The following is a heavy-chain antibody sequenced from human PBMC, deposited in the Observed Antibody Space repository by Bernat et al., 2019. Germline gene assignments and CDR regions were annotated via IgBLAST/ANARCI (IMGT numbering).Heavy chain of an antibody. D-gene: IGHD1-26*01. V-gene: IGHV3-48*01. Sequence: EVQLVESGGALVQPGGSLRLSCAASGFTFSSYSMNWVRQAPGKGLEWVSYISRTSSNIYYADSAKGRFTISRDNAKNSLYLQMNSLRAEDTAVYYCARETGEWELGIWGQGTMVTVSS. CDR1: GFTFSSYS. J-gene: IGHJ3*02. CDR2: ISRTSSNI. CDR3: ARETGEWELGI.